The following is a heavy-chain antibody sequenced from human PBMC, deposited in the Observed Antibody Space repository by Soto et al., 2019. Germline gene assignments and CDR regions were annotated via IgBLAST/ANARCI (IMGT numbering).Heavy chain of an antibody. J-gene: IGHJ5*02. D-gene: IGHD6-13*01. V-gene: IGHV1-46*03. CDR1: GYSFTSHY. CDR3: AGGQSWQELVWWFDP. CDR2: INPGGTTT. Sequence: QVQLVQSGAEVKKPGASVKVSCKASGYSFTSHYMHWVRQAPGQGLEWMGTINPGGTTTSYAQKFQGRVTMTRDTSTSTVYMELSSLTSEDTAVYYCAGGQSWQELVWWFDPWGQGTLGAVSS.